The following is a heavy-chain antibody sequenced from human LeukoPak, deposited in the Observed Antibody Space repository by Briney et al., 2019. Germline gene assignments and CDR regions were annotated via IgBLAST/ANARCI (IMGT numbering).Heavy chain of an antibody. CDR2: LYYSGTT. CDR1: GDSISSSGYY. Sequence: PAETLSLTCTVSGDSISSSGYYWGWIRQSPGKGLEWIVSLYYSGTTYYNPSLKSRVTISADTAKNQFSLKVSSVTAADTAVYYCARRPEALHAFDIWGQGTTVTVSS. J-gene: IGHJ3*02. V-gene: IGHV4-39*01. CDR3: ARRPEALHAFDI.